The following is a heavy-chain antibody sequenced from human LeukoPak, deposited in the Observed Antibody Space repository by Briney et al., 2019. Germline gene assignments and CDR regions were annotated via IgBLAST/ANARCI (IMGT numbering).Heavy chain of an antibody. D-gene: IGHD2-15*01. CDR1: GFAFSTQG. V-gene: IGHV3-33*06. CDR2: IWYDGSHQ. J-gene: IGHJ4*02. Sequence: GGSLRLSCATSGFAFSTQGMHWVRQAPGKGLEWVAVIWYDGSHQYYADSVKGRFTISRDNSKNTLDLQMNSLRVEDTAVYFCAKDKDTPATAQPQRGYFESWGQGILVTVSS. CDR3: AKDKDTPATAQPQRGYFES.